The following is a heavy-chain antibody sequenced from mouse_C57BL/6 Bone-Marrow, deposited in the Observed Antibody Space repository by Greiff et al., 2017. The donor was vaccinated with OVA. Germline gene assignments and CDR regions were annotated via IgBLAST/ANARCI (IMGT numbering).Heavy chain of an antibody. CDR1: GFTFSSYA. CDR2: ISSGGDYI. D-gene: IGHD1-1*01. CDR3: TRSPYYYGSSFDY. V-gene: IGHV5-9-1*02. J-gene: IGHJ2*01. Sequence: EVQGVESGEGLVKPGGSLKLSCAASGFTFSSYAMSWVRQTPETRLEWVAYISSGGDYIYYADTVKGRFTISRDNARNTLYLQMSSLKSEDTAMYYCTRSPYYYGSSFDYWGQGTTLTVSS.